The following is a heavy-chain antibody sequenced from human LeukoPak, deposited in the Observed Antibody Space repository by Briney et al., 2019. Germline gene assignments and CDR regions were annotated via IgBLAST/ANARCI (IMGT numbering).Heavy chain of an antibody. CDR3: ANRYFSEY. J-gene: IGHJ4*02. V-gene: IGHV3-23*01. CDR1: GFTFSDYA. CDR2: ISYYGT. Sequence: GGSLRLSCAASGFTFSDYAMNWVRQAPGKGLGWVSTISYYGTYYADSVKGRFIISRDDSKSMLYLQMNSLRAADTAIYFCANRYFSEYWGRGILVTVSS.